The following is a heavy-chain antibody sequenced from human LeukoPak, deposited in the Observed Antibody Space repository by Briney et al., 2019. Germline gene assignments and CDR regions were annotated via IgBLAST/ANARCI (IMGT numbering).Heavy chain of an antibody. V-gene: IGHV1-8*01. J-gene: IGHJ4*02. CDR2: MNPNSGNT. D-gene: IGHD2-15*01. Sequence: ASVKVSCKASGYTFTSYDINWVRQATGQGLEWMGWMNPNSGNTGYAQKFQGRVTMTRNTSISTAYMELSSLRCEDTAVYYCARGWVSGANKLLLGWNYWGQATLVTVSS. CDR1: GYTFTSYD. CDR3: ARGWVSGANKLLLGWNY.